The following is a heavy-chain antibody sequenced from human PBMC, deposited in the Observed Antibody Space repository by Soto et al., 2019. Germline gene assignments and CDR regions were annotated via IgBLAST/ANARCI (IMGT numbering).Heavy chain of an antibody. J-gene: IGHJ5*02. CDR2: IIPIFGTA. Sequence: SVKTSSKAPGPPFTSYAISWVRHAPGQGLEWMGGIIPIFGTANYAQKFQGRVTITADKSTSTAYMELSSLRSEDTAVYYCAREPPYYYDSSGYYPNWFDPWGQGTLVTVSS. CDR3: AREPPYYYDSSGYYPNWFDP. CDR1: GPPFTSYA. V-gene: IGHV1-69*06. D-gene: IGHD3-22*01.